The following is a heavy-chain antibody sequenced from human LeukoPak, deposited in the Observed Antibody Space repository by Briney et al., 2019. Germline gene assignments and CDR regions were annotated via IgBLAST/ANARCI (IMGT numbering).Heavy chain of an antibody. CDR3: AKESSGGWYFDY. Sequence: GGSLRLSCAASGFTFSSYWMHWVRQAPGKGLVWVSRIKSDGSSISYADSVKGRFTISRDNSKNSLYLQMNSLRAEDTAVYYCAKESSGGWYFDYWGQGTLVSVSS. J-gene: IGHJ4*02. D-gene: IGHD6-19*01. V-gene: IGHV3-74*01. CDR2: IKSDGSSI. CDR1: GFTFSSYW.